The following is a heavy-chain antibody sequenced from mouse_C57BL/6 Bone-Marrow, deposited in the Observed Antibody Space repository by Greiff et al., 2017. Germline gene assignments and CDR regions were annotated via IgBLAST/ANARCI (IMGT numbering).Heavy chain of an antibody. CDR2: IRNKANGYTT. Sequence: EVNVVESGGGLVQPGGSLSLSCAASGFTFTDYYMSWVRQPPGQALEWLGFIRNKANGYTTEYSASVKGRFTISRDNSQSIRYLQMNALRAEYSATYYYASLAYYAMDYWGQGTSVTVSS. CDR1: GFTFTDYY. V-gene: IGHV7-3*01. CDR3: ASLAYYAMDY. J-gene: IGHJ4*01.